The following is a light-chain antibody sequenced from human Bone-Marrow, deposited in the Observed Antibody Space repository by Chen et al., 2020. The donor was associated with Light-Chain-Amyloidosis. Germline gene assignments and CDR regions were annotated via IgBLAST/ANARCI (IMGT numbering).Light chain of an antibody. J-gene: IGLJ3*02. CDR1: NIGSTS. CDR3: QVWDRSSDRPV. Sequence: SYVLTQPSSVSVAPGQTATIACGGNNIGSTSVHWYQQTPGQAPLLVVYGDSDRPSGIPERLSGSNSGNTATLTISRVEAGDEAHYYCQVWDRSSDRPVFGGGTKLTVL. V-gene: IGLV3-21*02. CDR2: GDS.